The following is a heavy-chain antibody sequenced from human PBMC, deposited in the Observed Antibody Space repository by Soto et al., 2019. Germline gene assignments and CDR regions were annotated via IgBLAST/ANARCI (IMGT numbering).Heavy chain of an antibody. CDR2: IYYSGST. CDR1: GGSISSGGYY. CDR3: AASCVGCGGFNYFGMDV. Sequence: QVQLQESGPGLVKPSQTLSLTCTVSGGSISSGGYYWSWIRQHPGKGLEWIGYIYYSGSTYYNPSLKRGVTTSVDTIKNQFSLKLSSVSAAETAVYYCAASCVGCGGFNYFGMDVWGQGPTVTVSS. D-gene: IGHD2-21*01. J-gene: IGHJ6*02. V-gene: IGHV4-31*03.